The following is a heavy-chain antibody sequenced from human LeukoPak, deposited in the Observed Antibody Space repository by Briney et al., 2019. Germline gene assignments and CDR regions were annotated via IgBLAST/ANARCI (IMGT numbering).Heavy chain of an antibody. CDR3: ARWKTSYSDSGGYYSPNYFDY. Sequence: PSETLSLTCTVSGGSIRGYYWSWIRQPPGKGLEFMGHIHYTGSTTYNPSLTSRVTMSVDTSKNQFSLRLSSVTAADTAVYYCARWKTSYSDSGGYYSPNYFDYWGQGTLVTVSS. V-gene: IGHV4-59*08. CDR1: GGSIRGYY. J-gene: IGHJ4*02. D-gene: IGHD3-22*01. CDR2: IHYTGST.